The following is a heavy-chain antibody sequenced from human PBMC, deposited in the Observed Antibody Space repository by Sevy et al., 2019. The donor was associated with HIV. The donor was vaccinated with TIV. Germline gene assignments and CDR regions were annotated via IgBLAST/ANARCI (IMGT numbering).Heavy chain of an antibody. J-gene: IGHJ3*02. CDR3: ARRRVYTRRAFDM. D-gene: IGHD2-2*02. CDR2: INSDETST. CDR1: GFSFSRFW. Sequence: GGSLRLSCAASGFSFSRFWMHWVRQAPGKGLVWVSRINSDETSTRYADSVKGSFTISRDNARHTLFLQMNSLTVEDTAVYYCARRRVYTRRAFDMWGQGTMVTDSS. V-gene: IGHV3-74*01.